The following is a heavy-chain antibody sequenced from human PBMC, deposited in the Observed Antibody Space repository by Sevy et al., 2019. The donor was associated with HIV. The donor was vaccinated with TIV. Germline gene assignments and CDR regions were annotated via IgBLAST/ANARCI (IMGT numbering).Heavy chain of an antibody. D-gene: IGHD3-22*01. J-gene: IGHJ4*02. CDR1: GFNFSSYA. Sequence: GGSLRLSCAASGFNFSSYAMHWVRQAPGKGLEWVAVISYDGSNKYYADSVKGRFTISRDNSKNTLYLQMNSLRAEDTAVYYCARDGQRDYYDSSGYYYYFDYWGQGTLVTVSS. CDR3: ARDGQRDYYDSSGYYYYFDY. V-gene: IGHV3-30-3*01. CDR2: ISYDGSNK.